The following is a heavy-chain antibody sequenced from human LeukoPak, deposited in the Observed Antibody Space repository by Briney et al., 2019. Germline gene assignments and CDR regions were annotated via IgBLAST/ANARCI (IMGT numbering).Heavy chain of an antibody. CDR1: GGSISRGGYY. D-gene: IGHD4-11*01. Sequence: PSENLSLTCTVSGGSISRGGYYWSWIRQPPGKGLEWIGYIYHSGSTYYNPSLKSRVTISVDRSKNQFSLNLTSVTAADTAVYYCARGSLPNSNYCYYYMDVWGKGTTVTVSS. CDR2: IYHSGST. CDR3: ARGSLPNSNYCYYYMDV. J-gene: IGHJ6*03. V-gene: IGHV4-30-2*01.